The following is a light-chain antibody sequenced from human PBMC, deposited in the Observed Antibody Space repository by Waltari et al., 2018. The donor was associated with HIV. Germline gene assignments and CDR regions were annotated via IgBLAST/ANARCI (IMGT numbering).Light chain of an antibody. J-gene: IGLJ1*01. Sequence: SYELTQPLSVSVALGQTAKVPCGGDSIGRKSVQWYQQSPGQAPVLVIYGDTNRPSGIPERFSGSNSGNTATLSISSAQAGDEADYYCQVWDKNTGIFGTGTKVTVL. V-gene: IGLV3-9*01. CDR2: GDT. CDR1: SIGRKS. CDR3: QVWDKNTGI.